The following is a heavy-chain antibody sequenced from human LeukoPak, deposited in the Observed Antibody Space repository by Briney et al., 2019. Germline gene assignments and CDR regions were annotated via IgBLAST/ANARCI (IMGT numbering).Heavy chain of an antibody. J-gene: IGHJ4*02. V-gene: IGHV3-21*01. CDR2: ISSSSSYI. D-gene: IGHD2-15*01. CDR1: GFTFSSYS. Sequence: GGSPRLSCAASGFTFSSYSMNWVRQAPGKGLEWVSSISSSSSYIYYADSVKGRFTISRDNAKNSLYLQMNSLRAEDTAVYYCARAYCSGGSCSDDYWGQGTLVTVSS. CDR3: ARAYCSGGSCSDDY.